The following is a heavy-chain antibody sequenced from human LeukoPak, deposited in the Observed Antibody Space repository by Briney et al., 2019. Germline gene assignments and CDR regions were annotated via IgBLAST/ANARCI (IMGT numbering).Heavy chain of an antibody. J-gene: IGHJ4*02. Sequence: GGSLRLSCAASGCTFSNSWMSWVRQAPGKGLEWVAYIKKTGSETYYVDSVKGRFTITRDNARNSLFLQMNSLRAEDTAVYYCVRDGVGAPPFDYWGQGALVTVSS. CDR1: GCTFSNSW. V-gene: IGHV3-7*01. CDR2: IKKTGSET. CDR3: VRDGVGAPPFDY. D-gene: IGHD1-26*01.